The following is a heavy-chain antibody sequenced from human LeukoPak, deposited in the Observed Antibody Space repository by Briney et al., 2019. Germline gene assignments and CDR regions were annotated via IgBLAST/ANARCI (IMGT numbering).Heavy chain of an antibody. CDR2: ISDSGGGT. Sequence: GRSLRLSCAASGFTFSSYAMNWVRQAPGKGLEWVSGISDSGGGTYYADSVKGRFTISRDNSKNTLYLQMNSLRAEDTAVYYCAKLPGRAADYWGQGTLVTVSS. V-gene: IGHV3-23*01. CDR3: AKLPGRAADY. J-gene: IGHJ4*02. CDR1: GFTFSSYA.